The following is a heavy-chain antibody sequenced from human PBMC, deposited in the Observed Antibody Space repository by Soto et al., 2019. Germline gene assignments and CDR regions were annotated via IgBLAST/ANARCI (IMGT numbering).Heavy chain of an antibody. D-gene: IGHD6-13*01. Sequence: ASVKVSCKASGYTFTSYGISWVRQAPGQGLEWMGWISAYNGNTNYAQKLQGRVTMTTDTSTSTAYMELRSLRSDDTAVYYCASGYSCSWYERFVAGAGPESYYYGMDVWGQGTTVTVSS. CDR1: GYTFTSYG. CDR2: ISAYNGNT. CDR3: ASGYSCSWYERFVAGAGPESYYYGMDV. J-gene: IGHJ6*02. V-gene: IGHV1-18*01.